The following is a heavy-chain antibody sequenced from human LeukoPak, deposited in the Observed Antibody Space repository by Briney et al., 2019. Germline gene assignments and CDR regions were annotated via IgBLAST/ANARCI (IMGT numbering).Heavy chain of an antibody. D-gene: IGHD4-17*01. CDR3: ARDVLDYGDYAGYFDY. CDR1: GGTFSSYA. Sequence: ASVKVSCKASGGTFSSYAISWVRQAPGQGLEWMGGIIPIFSTANYAQKFQGRVTITADESTSTAYMELSSLRSEDTAVYYCARDVLDYGDYAGYFDYWGQGTLVTVSS. CDR2: IIPIFSTA. V-gene: IGHV1-69*13. J-gene: IGHJ4*02.